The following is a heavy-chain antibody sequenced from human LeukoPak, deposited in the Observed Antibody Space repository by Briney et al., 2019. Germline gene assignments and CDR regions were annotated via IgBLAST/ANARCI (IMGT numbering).Heavy chain of an antibody. CDR1: GFTCSSYG. J-gene: IGHJ4*02. CDR2: IWYDGSNK. D-gene: IGHD4-17*01. V-gene: IGHV3-33*01. Sequence: PGGSLRLSCAASGFTCSSYGVHWVRQAPGKGLEWVAVIWYDGSNKYYADSVKGRFTISRDNSKNTLYLQMNSLRAEDTAVYYCARDSTTVTSRYFDYWGQGTLVTVSS. CDR3: ARDSTTVTSRYFDY.